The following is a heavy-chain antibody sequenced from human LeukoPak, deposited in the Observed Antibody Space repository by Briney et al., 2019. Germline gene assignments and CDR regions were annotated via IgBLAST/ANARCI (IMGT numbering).Heavy chain of an antibody. CDR3: ARGRGYSGYDYGGVMN. CDR1: GYTFTSYD. Sequence: ASVKVSCKASGYTFTSYDINWVRQATGQGLEWMGWMNPNSGNTGYAQKFQGRVTMTRNTSISTAYMELSSLRSEDTAVYYCARGRGYSGYDYGGVMNWGQGTLVTV. CDR2: MNPNSGNT. V-gene: IGHV1-8*01. D-gene: IGHD5-12*01. J-gene: IGHJ4*02.